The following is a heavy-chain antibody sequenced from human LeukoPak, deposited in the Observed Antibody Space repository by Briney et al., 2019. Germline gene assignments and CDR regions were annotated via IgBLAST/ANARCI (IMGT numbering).Heavy chain of an antibody. J-gene: IGHJ4*02. D-gene: IGHD3-22*01. Sequence: GASVKVSCKASGYTFTTYGITWVRQAPGQGLEWMGWISAYIGNTKYGQKLQGRVTLTTDTSTSTAYMELRSLRSDDTAVYYCARAIRGYYDSSGYQDYWGQGTLVTVSS. CDR3: ARAIRGYYDSSGYQDY. CDR1: GYTFTTYG. V-gene: IGHV1-18*01. CDR2: ISAYIGNT.